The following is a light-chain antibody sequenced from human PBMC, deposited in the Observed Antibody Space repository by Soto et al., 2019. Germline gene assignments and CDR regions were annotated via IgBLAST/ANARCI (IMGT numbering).Light chain of an antibody. J-gene: IGLJ1*01. CDR3: KSYAGSNTYV. CDR1: KNDIGVYDF. CDR2: EVV. V-gene: IGLV2-8*01. Sequence: QSALTQPPSASGSPGQSVTISCTGTKNDIGVYDFVSWYQHHPGKAPRLSIYEVVQWPSGVPDRFSGSQSGNTASLTVSGLQAADEADYFCKSYAGSNTYVFGSGTKVTVL.